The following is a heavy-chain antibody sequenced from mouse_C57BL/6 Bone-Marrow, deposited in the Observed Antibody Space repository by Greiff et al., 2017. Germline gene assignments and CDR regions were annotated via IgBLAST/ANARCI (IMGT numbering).Heavy chain of an antibody. CDR1: GYSITSDY. J-gene: IGHJ4*01. CDR2: ISYSGST. Sequence: EVKLQESGPGLAKPSQTLSLTCSVTGYSITSDYWNWIRKFPGNKLEYMGYISYSGSTYYNPSLKSRISITRDTSKNQYYLQLNSVTTEYTATYYCASTVVANYYAMDYWGQGTSVTVSS. D-gene: IGHD1-1*01. CDR3: ASTVVANYYAMDY. V-gene: IGHV3-8*01.